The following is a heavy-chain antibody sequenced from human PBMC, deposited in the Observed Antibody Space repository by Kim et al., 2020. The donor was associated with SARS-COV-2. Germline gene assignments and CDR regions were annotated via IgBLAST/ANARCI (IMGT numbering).Heavy chain of an antibody. V-gene: IGHV1-69*01. J-gene: IGHJ4*02. CDR2: TA. CDR3: ASNQWLGVDY. D-gene: IGHD6-19*01. Sequence: TANYAQKFQGRVTITADESTSTAYMELSSLRSEDTAVYYCASNQWLGVDYWGQGTLVTVSS.